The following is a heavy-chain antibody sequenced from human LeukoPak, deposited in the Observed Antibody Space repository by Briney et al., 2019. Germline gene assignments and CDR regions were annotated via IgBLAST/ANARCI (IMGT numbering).Heavy chain of an antibody. CDR2: IRYDGSNK. CDR3: AKEVYSYGGPDY. D-gene: IGHD5-18*01. J-gene: IGHJ4*02. CDR1: GFTFSSYG. V-gene: IGHV3-30*02. Sequence: GGSLRLSCAASGFTFSSYGMHWVRQAPGKGLEWVAFIRYDGSNKYYADSVKGRLTISRDNSKNTLYLQMNSLRAEDTAVYYCAKEVYSYGGPDYWGQGTLVTVSS.